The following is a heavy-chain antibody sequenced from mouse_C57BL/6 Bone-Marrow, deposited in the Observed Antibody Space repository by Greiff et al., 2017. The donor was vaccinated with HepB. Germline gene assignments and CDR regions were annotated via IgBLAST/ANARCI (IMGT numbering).Heavy chain of an antibody. V-gene: IGHV10-3*01. Sequence: EVQLQESGGGLVQPKGSLKLSCAASGFTFNTYAMHWVRQAPGKGLEWVARIRSKSSNYATYYADSVKDRFTISRDDSPSMRYLQMNNLKTEDTAGYYGVRDRYYGGSYVGFAYWGQGTLVTVSA. CDR1: GFTFNTYA. CDR3: VRDRYYGGSYVGFAY. J-gene: IGHJ3*01. D-gene: IGHD1-1*01. CDR2: IRSKSSNYAT.